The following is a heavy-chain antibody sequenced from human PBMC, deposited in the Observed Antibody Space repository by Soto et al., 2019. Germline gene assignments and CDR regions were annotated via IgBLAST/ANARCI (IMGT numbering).Heavy chain of an antibody. CDR2: IYYSGST. CDR3: ARGRLDYDSSGYYYVGYFQH. J-gene: IGHJ1*01. Sequence: PSETLSLTCTVSGGSISSGGYYWSWIRQHPGKGLEWIGYIYYSGSTYYNPSLKSRVTISVDTSKNQFSLKLSSVTAADTAVYYCARGRLDYDSSGYYYVGYFQHWGQGTLVTVSS. D-gene: IGHD3-22*01. V-gene: IGHV4-30-4*08. CDR1: GGSISSGGYY.